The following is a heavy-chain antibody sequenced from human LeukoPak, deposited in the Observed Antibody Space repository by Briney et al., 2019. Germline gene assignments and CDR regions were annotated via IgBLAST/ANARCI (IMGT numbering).Heavy chain of an antibody. D-gene: IGHD4-17*01. V-gene: IGHV4-59*13. CDR3: AREGRQDYVYFDY. Sequence: PSETLSLTCTVSGVSIRDYYWSWIRQPPGKGLEWIGYINYSGNTNYNPSLKSRVTISVDTSKNQFSLRLTSVTAADTAVFYCAREGRQDYVYFDYWGQGSLVTVSS. J-gene: IGHJ4*02. CDR1: GVSIRDYY. CDR2: INYSGNT.